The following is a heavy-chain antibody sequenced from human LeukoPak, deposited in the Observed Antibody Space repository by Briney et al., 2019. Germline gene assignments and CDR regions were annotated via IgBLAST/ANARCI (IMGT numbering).Heavy chain of an antibody. CDR3: ARGLGDSHFDY. CDR1: EFTFSTYS. J-gene: IGHJ4*02. Sequence: GGSLRLSCAASEFTFSTYSMNWVRQAPGKGLEWVSSISSSSSYIYYADSVKGRFTISRDNAKNSLYLQMNSLRAEDTAVYYCARGLGDSHFDYWGQGTLVTVSS. D-gene: IGHD1-26*01. V-gene: IGHV3-21*01. CDR2: ISSSSSYI.